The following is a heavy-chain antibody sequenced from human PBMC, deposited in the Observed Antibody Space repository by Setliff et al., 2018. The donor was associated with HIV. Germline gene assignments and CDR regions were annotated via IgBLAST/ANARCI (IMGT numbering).Heavy chain of an antibody. CDR1: GVSISSYY. D-gene: IGHD1-26*01. V-gene: IGHV4-59*01. Sequence: SETLSLTCSVSGVSISSYYWSWIRHSPGKGLEWIGIIFPGGATNYNPSLTSRVTISVYTSKNHLFLKLTSVTTADTAVYYCARSPEWGAGGIDYWGQGTLVTVSS. CDR3: ARSPEWGAGGIDY. J-gene: IGHJ4*02. CDR2: IFPGGAT.